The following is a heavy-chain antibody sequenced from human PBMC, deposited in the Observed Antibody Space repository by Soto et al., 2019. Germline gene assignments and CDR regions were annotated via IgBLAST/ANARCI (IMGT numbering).Heavy chain of an antibody. CDR2: IYHSGYA. D-gene: IGHD2-8*01. V-gene: IGHV4-4*02. CDR1: SGSVSSDYW. Sequence: SETLSLTCTVSSGSVSSDYWWNWVRQPPGKGLEWIGQIYHSGYADYSPSLRSRLSISIDESNNQFSLKLASVTAADTAVYFGAASNSKTFANWGQGTLVTVSS. CDR3: AASNSKTFAN. J-gene: IGHJ4*02.